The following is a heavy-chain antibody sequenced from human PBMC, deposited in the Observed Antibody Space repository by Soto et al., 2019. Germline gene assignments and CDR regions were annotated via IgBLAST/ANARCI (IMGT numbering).Heavy chain of an antibody. CDR3: ARESDELTSRLGY. J-gene: IGHJ4*02. CDR2: IRSTTNYI. D-gene: IGHD1-7*01. Sequence: PGGDLGLCCAASGVTFTRYSMNWVRQALGKGLEWGSSIRSTTNYIYYGDSMKGRFTISRENAKNSLFLEMNSLRAEDTAMSYCARESDELTSRLGYSGQRTLVSV. V-gene: IGHV3-21*06. CDR1: GVTFTRYS.